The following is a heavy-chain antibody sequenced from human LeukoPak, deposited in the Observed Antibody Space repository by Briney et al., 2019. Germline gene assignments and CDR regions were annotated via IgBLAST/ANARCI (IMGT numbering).Heavy chain of an antibody. Sequence: KSGGSLRLSCAASGFTFSSYAMSWVRQAPGKGLEWVSAISGSGGSTYYADSVKGRFTISRDNSKNTLYLQMNSLRAEDTAVYYCATSVGFTMIVVVSGFDYWGQGTLVTVSS. CDR1: GFTFSSYA. CDR2: ISGSGGST. D-gene: IGHD3-22*01. CDR3: ATSVGFTMIVVVSGFDY. J-gene: IGHJ4*02. V-gene: IGHV3-23*01.